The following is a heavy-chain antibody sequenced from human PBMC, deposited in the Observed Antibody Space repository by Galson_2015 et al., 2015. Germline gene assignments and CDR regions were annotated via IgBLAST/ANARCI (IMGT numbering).Heavy chain of an antibody. V-gene: IGHV3-33*01. CDR3: ARDRSEDPRGYYYYGMDV. J-gene: IGHJ6*02. CDR1: GFTFSSYG. Sequence: SLRLSCAASGFTFSSYGMHWVRQAPGKGLEWVAVIWYDGSNKYYADSVKGRFTISRDNSKNTLYLQMNSLRAEDTAVYYCARDRSEDPRGYYYYGMDVWGQGTTVTVSS. D-gene: IGHD3-16*01. CDR2: IWYDGSNK.